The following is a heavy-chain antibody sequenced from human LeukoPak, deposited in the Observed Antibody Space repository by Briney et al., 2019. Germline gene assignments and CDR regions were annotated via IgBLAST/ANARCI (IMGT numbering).Heavy chain of an antibody. D-gene: IGHD3-22*01. CDR3: ARDWDDSSGRLFDY. J-gene: IGHJ4*02. CDR1: GGPISSYY. V-gene: IGHV4-59*01. CDR2: IHDSGDT. Sequence: SETPSLTCTVSGGPISSYYWSWIRQPPGKGLEWIGYIHDSGDTSYNPSLKSRVTISVDTSKNHFSLKLSSVTAADTAVYYCARDWDDSSGRLFDYWGQGTLVSVSS.